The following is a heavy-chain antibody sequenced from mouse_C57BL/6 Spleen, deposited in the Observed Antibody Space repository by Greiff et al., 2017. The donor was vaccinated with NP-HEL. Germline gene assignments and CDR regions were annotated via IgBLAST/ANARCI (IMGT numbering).Heavy chain of an antibody. CDR3: ARNGYGSRGYFDV. Sequence: QVQLQQPGAELVKPGASVKLSCKASGYTFTSYWMHWVKQRPGQGLEWIGMIHPNSGSTNYNEKFKSKATLTVDKSSSTAYMQLSSLTSEDSAVYDCARNGYGSRGYFDVWGTGTTVTVSS. J-gene: IGHJ1*03. D-gene: IGHD1-1*01. CDR2: IHPNSGST. V-gene: IGHV1-64*01. CDR1: GYTFTSYW.